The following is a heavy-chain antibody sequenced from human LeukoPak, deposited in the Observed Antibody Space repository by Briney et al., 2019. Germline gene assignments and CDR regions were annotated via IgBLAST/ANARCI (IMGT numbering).Heavy chain of an antibody. CDR1: GFTFNTYT. D-gene: IGHD3-9*01. CDR3: ARSDILTGFDAFDI. J-gene: IGHJ3*02. Sequence: GGSLRLSCAASGFTFNTYTMNWVRQAPGKGLEWVSSISSGTSYIYYADSVKGRFTISRDNAKNSLYLQMNSLRPDDTAVYYCARSDILTGFDAFDIWGQGTMVTVSS. CDR2: ISSGTSYI. V-gene: IGHV3-21*04.